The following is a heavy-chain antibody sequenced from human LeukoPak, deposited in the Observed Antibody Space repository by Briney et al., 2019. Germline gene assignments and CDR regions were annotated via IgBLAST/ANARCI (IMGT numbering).Heavy chain of an antibody. D-gene: IGHD6-25*01. CDR2: INHSGST. Sequence: SETLSLTCAVYGGSFSGYYWSWIRQPPGKGLEWIGEINHSGSTNYNPSLKSRVTISVDTSKNQFSLKLSSVTAADTAVYYCARGARAGHFDYWGQGTLVTVSS. CDR3: ARGARAGHFDY. CDR1: GGSFSGYY. J-gene: IGHJ4*02. V-gene: IGHV4-34*01.